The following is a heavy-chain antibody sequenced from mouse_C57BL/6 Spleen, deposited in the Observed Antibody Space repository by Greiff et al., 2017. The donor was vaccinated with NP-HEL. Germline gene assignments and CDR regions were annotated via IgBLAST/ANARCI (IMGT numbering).Heavy chain of an antibody. CDR3: ARRFKGPIDY. CDR2: INPNNGGT. V-gene: IGHV1-26*01. D-gene: IGHD3-3*01. CDR1: GYTFTDYY. J-gene: IGHJ2*01. Sequence: EVQLQQSGPELVKPGASVKISCKASGYTFTDYYMNWVKQSPGKSLEWIGDINPNNGGTSYTQKFKGKATLTVDKSSSTAYMELRSLTSEDSAVDYCARRFKGPIDYWGQGTTLTVSS.